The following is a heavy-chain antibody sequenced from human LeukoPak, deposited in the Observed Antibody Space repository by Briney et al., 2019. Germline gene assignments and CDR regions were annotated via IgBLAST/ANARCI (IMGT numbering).Heavy chain of an antibody. J-gene: IGHJ4*02. CDR2: ISLSGTI. D-gene: IGHD2-2*01. V-gene: IGHV3-11*01. CDR3: ARDIEPAGLHLDY. Sequence: GGSLRLSCAASGFTSSDYYMSWIRQAPGKGLEWVSYISLSGTIYYADSVKGRFTISRDNAKNSLYLQMNSLRAEDTAVYYCARDIEPAGLHLDYWGRGTLVTVSS. CDR1: GFTSSDYY.